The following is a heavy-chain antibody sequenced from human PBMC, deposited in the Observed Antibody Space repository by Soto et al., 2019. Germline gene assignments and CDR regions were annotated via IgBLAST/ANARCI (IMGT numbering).Heavy chain of an antibody. CDR3: ARHLGGNHYYYGMDV. V-gene: IGHV1-69*12. Sequence: QVQLVQSGAEVKKPGSSVKVSCKASGGTFSSYAISWVRQAPGQGLEWMGGIIPIFGTPDYAQRFQGRVTXXADESTSTLYMELSSLRSEDTAGYYCARHLGGNHYYYGMDVWGQGTTVTVSS. D-gene: IGHD3-16*01. CDR2: IIPIFGTP. J-gene: IGHJ6*02. CDR1: GGTFSSYA.